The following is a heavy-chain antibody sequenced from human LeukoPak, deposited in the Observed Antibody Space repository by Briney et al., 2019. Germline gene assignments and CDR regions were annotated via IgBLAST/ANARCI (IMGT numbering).Heavy chain of an antibody. CDR1: GFTFSIYW. CDR2: IDSGGSNT. D-gene: IGHD2-15*01. J-gene: IGHJ4*02. Sequence: PGGSLRLSCAASGFTFSIYWMHWVRQTPGKGLVWVSRIDSGGSNTRYADSVKGRFTISRDNAKNTLYLQMNSLRVEDTAVYYCARESGGGGQGFDYWGQGTLVTVSS. V-gene: IGHV3-74*01. CDR3: ARESGGGGQGFDY.